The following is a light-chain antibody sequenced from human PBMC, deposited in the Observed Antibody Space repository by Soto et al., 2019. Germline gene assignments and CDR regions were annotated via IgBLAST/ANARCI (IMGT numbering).Light chain of an antibody. CDR2: GAS. V-gene: IGKV3D-20*02. CDR3: QQRNNWPWT. CDR1: QSVSNNY. Sequence: EIVLTQSPGTLSLSAGERATLSCVASQSVSNNYLAWYQQKPGQAPRLLIYGASSRATGIPARFSGSGSGTDFTLTISGLEPEDFAVYYCQQRNNWPWTFGQGTKVDTK. J-gene: IGKJ1*01.